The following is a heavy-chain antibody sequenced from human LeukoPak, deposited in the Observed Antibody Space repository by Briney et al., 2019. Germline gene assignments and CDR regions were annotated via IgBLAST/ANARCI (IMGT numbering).Heavy chain of an antibody. Sequence: ASVKVSCKASGFTFTSSAVQWVRQARGQRLEWIGWIVVGSGNRNYAQKFQERVTISRDMSTSTAYMELSSLRSEDTAVYYCAAEGPGYSGHDVYYFDFWGQGTLVTVSS. V-gene: IGHV1-58*01. CDR2: IVVGSGNR. J-gene: IGHJ4*02. CDR1: GFTFTSSA. CDR3: AAEGPGYSGHDVYYFDF. D-gene: IGHD5-12*01.